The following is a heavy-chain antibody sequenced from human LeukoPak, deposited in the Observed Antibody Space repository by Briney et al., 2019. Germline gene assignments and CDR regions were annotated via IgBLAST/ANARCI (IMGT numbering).Heavy chain of an antibody. CDR2: IRSKANSYAT. D-gene: IGHD3-22*01. J-gene: IGHJ4*02. V-gene: IGHV3-73*01. CDR1: GFSFSVHW. Sequence: GGSLRLSCAASGFSFSVHWMHWVRQASGKGLEWVGRIRSKANSYATAYAASVKGRFTISRDDSKNTAYLQMNSLKTEDTAVYYCTTQTYYYDSSGYLRSYYFDYWGQGTLVTVSS. CDR3: TTQTYYYDSSGYLRSYYFDY.